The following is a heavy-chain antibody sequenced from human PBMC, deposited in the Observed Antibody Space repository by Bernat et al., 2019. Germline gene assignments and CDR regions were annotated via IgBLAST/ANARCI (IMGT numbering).Heavy chain of an antibody. D-gene: IGHD2-8*02. V-gene: IGHV1-58*02. CDR1: GFTFTRSA. CDR3: AAGRTGGYDNWFDP. J-gene: IGHJ5*02. Sequence: QMQLVQSGPEVKKPGTSVKVSCKASGFTFTRSAMQWVRQARGQRLESIGWIVVGSGKTNYAQKFQERVTITRDMSTATAYMELSSLRSEDTAVYYCAAGRTGGYDNWFDPWGQGTLVTVSS. CDR2: IVVGSGKT.